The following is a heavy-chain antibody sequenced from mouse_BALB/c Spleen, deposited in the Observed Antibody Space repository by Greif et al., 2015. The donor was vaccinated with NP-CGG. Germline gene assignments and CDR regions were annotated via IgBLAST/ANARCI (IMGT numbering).Heavy chain of an antibody. V-gene: IGHV3-6*02. Sequence: VQLQQSGPGLVKPSQSLSLTCSVTGYSITSGYYWNWIRQFPGNKLEWMGYISYDGSNNYNPSLKNRISITRDTSKNQFFLKLNSVTTEDTATYYCARGPFYYYGSSYRYFDVWGAGTTVTVSS. CDR2: ISYDGSN. CDR1: GYSITSGYY. D-gene: IGHD1-1*01. J-gene: IGHJ1*01. CDR3: ARGPFYYYGSSYRYFDV.